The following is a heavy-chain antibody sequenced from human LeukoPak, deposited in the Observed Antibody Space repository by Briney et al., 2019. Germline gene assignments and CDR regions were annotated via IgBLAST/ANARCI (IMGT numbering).Heavy chain of an antibody. CDR1: GFTFSGSA. D-gene: IGHD6-13*01. Sequence: GGPLKLSCAAPGFTFSGSAMHWVRQASGKGLEWVGRIRSKANSYATAYAASVKGRFTISRDDSKNTAYLQMNSLKTEDTAVYYCTRVLSDSSSAKFDYWGQGTLVTVSS. J-gene: IGHJ4*02. CDR3: TRVLSDSSSAKFDY. CDR2: IRSKANSYAT. V-gene: IGHV3-73*01.